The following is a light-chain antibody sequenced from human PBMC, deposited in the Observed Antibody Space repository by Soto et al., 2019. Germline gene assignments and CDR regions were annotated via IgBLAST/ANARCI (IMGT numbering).Light chain of an antibody. CDR2: GAS. Sequence: EIVMTQSPGTLPLSPGETATLSCRASQSVSSNYVAWFHQKPGQAPRLLIYGASSRATGVPDRFSASGSGTDFTLTISRLEPEDFAVYYCQQYGRSPFTFGPGTKVDIK. CDR3: QQYGRSPFT. CDR1: QSVSSNY. V-gene: IGKV3-20*01. J-gene: IGKJ3*01.